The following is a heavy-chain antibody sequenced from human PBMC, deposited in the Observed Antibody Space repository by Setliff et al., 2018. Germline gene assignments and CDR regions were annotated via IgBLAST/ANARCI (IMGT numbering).Heavy chain of an antibody. V-gene: IGHV4-34*01. J-gene: IGHJ3*02. D-gene: IGHD3-22*01. Sequence: PSETLSLTCAVYGGSFSGYYWSWIRQAPGKGLEWIGEINHSGSTNYNPSLKSRVTISVDTSKNQFSLKLSSVTAADTAVYYCARGKRRITMIVVPTGGAFDIWGQGTMVTVSS. CDR1: GGSFSGYY. CDR3: ARGKRRITMIVVPTGGAFDI. CDR2: INHSGST.